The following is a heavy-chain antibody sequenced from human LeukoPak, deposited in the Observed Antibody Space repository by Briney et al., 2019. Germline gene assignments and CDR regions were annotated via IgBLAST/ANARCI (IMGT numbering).Heavy chain of an antibody. Sequence: PGGSLRLSRTASGFSFSGSWLSWVRQLPGKGLEWLADMNTDGSAIVYVDSVKGRFTVSRNNAKNSLYLQMDGLRAEDTAVYYCARDPLNGALDIWGQGKLVTVSS. CDR3: ARDPLNGALDI. J-gene: IGHJ3*02. CDR1: GFSFSGSW. V-gene: IGHV3-7*01. CDR2: MNTDGSAI.